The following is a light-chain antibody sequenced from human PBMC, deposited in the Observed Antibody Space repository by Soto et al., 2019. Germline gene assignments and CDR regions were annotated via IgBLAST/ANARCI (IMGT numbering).Light chain of an antibody. CDR1: SSDVGGYNY. CDR3: ISYTSSSTLYV. CDR2: DVS. J-gene: IGLJ1*01. V-gene: IGLV2-14*01. Sequence: QSALTQPASVSESPGQSITISCTGTSSDVGGYNYVSWYQQHPGKAPKLMIYDVSNRPSGVSNRFSGSKSGNTASLTISGLQAEDEADYYCISYTSSSTLYVFGTGTKVTVL.